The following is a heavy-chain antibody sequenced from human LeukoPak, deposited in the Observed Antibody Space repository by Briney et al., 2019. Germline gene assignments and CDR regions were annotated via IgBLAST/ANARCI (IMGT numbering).Heavy chain of an antibody. V-gene: IGHV4-4*09. CDR2: IYTSGST. D-gene: IGHD3-22*01. CDR3: ARQIGYSDAFDI. Sequence: SETLPLTCTVSGGSISSYYWSWIRQPPGKGLEWIGYIYTSGSTNYNPSLKSRVTISVDTSKNQFSLKLSSVTAADTAVYYCARQIGYSDAFDIWGQGTMVTVSS. CDR1: GGSISSYY. J-gene: IGHJ3*02.